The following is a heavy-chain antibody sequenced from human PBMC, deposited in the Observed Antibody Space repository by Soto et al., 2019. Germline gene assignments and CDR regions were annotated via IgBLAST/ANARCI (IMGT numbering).Heavy chain of an antibody. CDR2: ISGYNGNT. V-gene: IGHV1-18*01. CDR3: AREGQAPYYYYGMDV. CDR1: GYTFTNYG. Sequence: QVQVVQSGDEVKKPGASVKVSCKASGYTFTNYGFSWVRQAPGQGLKWMGWISGYNGNTKYAEKFQGRVTMTTDTSTSTAHMELRSLRSDDTAVYYCAREGQAPYYYYGMDVWGQGTAVTVSS. J-gene: IGHJ6*02.